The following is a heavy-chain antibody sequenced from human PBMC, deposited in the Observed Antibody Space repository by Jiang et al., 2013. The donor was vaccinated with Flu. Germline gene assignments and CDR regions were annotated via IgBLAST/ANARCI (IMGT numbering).Heavy chain of an antibody. V-gene: IGHV3-48*03. D-gene: IGHD5-18*01. J-gene: IGHJ4*02. Sequence: RLSCAASGFTFSSYEMNWVRQAPGKGLEWVSYISSSGSTIYYADSVKGRFTISRDNAKNSLYLQMNSLRAEDTAVYYCARDNREGAYSYGHHDYWGQGTLVTVSS. CDR2: ISSSGSTI. CDR1: GFTFSSYE. CDR3: ARDNREGAYSYGHHDY.